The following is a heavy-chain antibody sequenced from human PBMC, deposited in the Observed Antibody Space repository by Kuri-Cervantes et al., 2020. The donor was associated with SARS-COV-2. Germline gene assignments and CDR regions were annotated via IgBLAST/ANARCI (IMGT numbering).Heavy chain of an antibody. J-gene: IGHJ6*03. CDR2: ISGSGSYI. V-gene: IGHV3-21*01. CDR3: ARVAGEGPIYYYYMDV. Sequence: GGSLRLSCAASGFTFSNAWMSWVRQAPGKALEWVSSISGSGSYIYYADSVKGRFTISRDDAKNSLYLQMNSLRGEDTAVYYCARVAGEGPIYYYYMDVWGKGTTVTVSS. CDR1: GFTFSNAW. D-gene: IGHD2-21*01.